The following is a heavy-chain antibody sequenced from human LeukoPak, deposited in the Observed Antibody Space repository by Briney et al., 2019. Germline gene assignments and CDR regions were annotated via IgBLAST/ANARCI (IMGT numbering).Heavy chain of an antibody. V-gene: IGHV4-34*01. CDR2: INHSGST. J-gene: IGHJ6*02. D-gene: IGHD2-21*02. CDR1: GGSFSGYY. Sequence: SETLSLTCAVYGGSFSGYYWSCIRQPPGKGLEWIGEINHSGSTNYNPSLESRLTISVDTSKNQFSMKLSSVTAADTAVYYCARDGTAVVTAFGDYGMDVWGQGTTVTVSS. CDR3: ARDGTAVVTAFGDYGMDV.